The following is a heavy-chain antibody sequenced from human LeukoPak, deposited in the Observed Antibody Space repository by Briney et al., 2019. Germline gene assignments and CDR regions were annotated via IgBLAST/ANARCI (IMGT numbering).Heavy chain of an antibody. D-gene: IGHD3-9*01. CDR2: ISDSGAST. V-gene: IGHV3-23*01. CDR3: ARANYHNN. CDR1: GFTFTTYA. Sequence: GGSLRLSCAASGFTFTTYAMSWVRQAPGKGLEWVSTISDSGASTYYADSVKGRFTISRDNAKNTVYLQMNSLRAEDTAVYYCARANYHNNWGQGTLVTVSS. J-gene: IGHJ4*02.